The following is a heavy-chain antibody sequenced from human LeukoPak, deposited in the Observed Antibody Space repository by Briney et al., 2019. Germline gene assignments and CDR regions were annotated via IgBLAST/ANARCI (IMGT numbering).Heavy chain of an antibody. CDR3: ARGSRFLDVVLVPATIGWFDP. CDR1: GGTFSTYA. Sequence: SVMVSCKASGGTFSTYAISWVRQAPGQGLEWLGGIIPLFCTADYAQKFQGRVTITADESTSTAYMELSSLRSEDTAVYYCARGSRFLDVVLVPATIGWFDPWGQGTLVTVSS. V-gene: IGHV1-69*13. D-gene: IGHD2-2*01. CDR2: IIPLFCTA. J-gene: IGHJ5*02.